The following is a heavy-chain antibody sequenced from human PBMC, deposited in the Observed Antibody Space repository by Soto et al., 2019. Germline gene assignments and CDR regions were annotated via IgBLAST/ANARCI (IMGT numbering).Heavy chain of an antibody. CDR2: ITWNSGSM. V-gene: IGHV3-9*01. CDR3: ATGVATPMGTNWLDR. Sequence: DVQLVESGGGLVQPGRSLRLSCAASGFTFDDYAMHWVRQPPGKGLEWVSGITWNSGSMAYADSVKGRFTISRDNAKNSLYLQMNSLRTEDTALYYCATGVATPMGTNWLDRWGQGTLVTVSS. CDR1: GFTFDDYA. D-gene: IGHD5-18*01. J-gene: IGHJ5*02.